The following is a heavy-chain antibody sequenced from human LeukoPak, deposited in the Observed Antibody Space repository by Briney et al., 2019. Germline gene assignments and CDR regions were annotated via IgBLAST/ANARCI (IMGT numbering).Heavy chain of an antibody. CDR3: ATSPWIQLTPQFDP. D-gene: IGHD5-18*01. CDR2: INPNSGGT. Sequence: ASVKVSCKASGYTFTGYYMHWGRQAPGQGLEWMGWINPNSGGTNYAQKFQGRVTMTRDTSISTAYMELSRLRSDDTAVYYCATSPWIQLTPQFDPWGQGTLVTVSS. V-gene: IGHV1-2*02. J-gene: IGHJ5*02. CDR1: GYTFTGYY.